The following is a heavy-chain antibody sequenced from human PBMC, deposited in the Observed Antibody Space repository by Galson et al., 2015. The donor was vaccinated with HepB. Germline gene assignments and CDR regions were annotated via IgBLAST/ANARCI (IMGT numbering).Heavy chain of an antibody. CDR1: GFTFSSYA. CDR2: ISGSGGST. Sequence: SLRLSCAASGFTFSSYAMGWVRQAPGRGLEWVSAISGSGGSTYYADSVKGRFTISRDNSKNTLYLQMNSLRAEDTAVYYCAKQYSSGWPFDYWGQGTLVTVSS. J-gene: IGHJ4*02. D-gene: IGHD6-19*01. CDR3: AKQYSSGWPFDY. V-gene: IGHV3-23*01.